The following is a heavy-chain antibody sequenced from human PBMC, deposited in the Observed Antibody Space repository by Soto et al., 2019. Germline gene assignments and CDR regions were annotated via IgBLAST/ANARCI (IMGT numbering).Heavy chain of an antibody. CDR2: ISAYNGNT. CDR1: GYTFTSYG. V-gene: IGHV1-18*01. D-gene: IGHD1-26*01. Sequence: ASVKVSCKASGYTFTSYGISWVRQAPGQGLEWMGWISAYNGNTNYAQKLQGRVTMTTDTSTSTAYMELRSLRSDDTAVYYCARDSGSYPRAIFDYWGQGTLVTVSS. J-gene: IGHJ4*02. CDR3: ARDSGSYPRAIFDY.